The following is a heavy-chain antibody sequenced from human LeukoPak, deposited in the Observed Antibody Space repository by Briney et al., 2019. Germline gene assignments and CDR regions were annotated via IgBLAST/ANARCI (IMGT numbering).Heavy chain of an antibody. CDR1: GGSISSSSYY. D-gene: IGHD3/OR15-3a*01. J-gene: IGHJ4*02. V-gene: IGHV4-39*01. Sequence: PSETLSLTCAVSGGSISSSSYYWGWIRQPPGKGLEWIGSIYYSGNTYYNASLKSQVSISIDTSKNQFSLRLTSVTAADTAVYYCARQTGSGLFILPGGQGTLVTVSS. CDR2: IYYSGNT. CDR3: ARQTGSGLFILP.